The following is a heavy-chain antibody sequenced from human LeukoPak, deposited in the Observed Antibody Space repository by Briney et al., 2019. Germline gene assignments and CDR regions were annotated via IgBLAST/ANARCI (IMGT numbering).Heavy chain of an antibody. D-gene: IGHD1-26*01. V-gene: IGHV3-23*01. Sequence: GGSLRLSCAVSGFTLSNYVMNWVRQAPGKGLEWVSTISGSGGATYYADSVKGRFTISTDNSKNTLYLQMNRLRVEDTAVYYCARRSASGSYGGDFDYWGQGTLVTVSS. CDR3: ARRSASGSYGGDFDY. CDR1: GFTLSNYV. CDR2: ISGSGGAT. J-gene: IGHJ4*02.